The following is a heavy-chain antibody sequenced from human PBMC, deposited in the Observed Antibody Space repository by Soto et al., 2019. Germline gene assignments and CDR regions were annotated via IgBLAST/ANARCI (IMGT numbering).Heavy chain of an antibody. J-gene: IGHJ4*02. CDR1: GGTFSNYA. CDR2: IIPIFGTT. CDR3: ARVSSSWYKDYFDY. Sequence: GASVKVSCKASGGTFSNYASSWVRQAPGQGLEWMGGIIPIFGTTNYAQRFQGRVTITADESTSTAYMELSSLRSEDTAVYYCARVSSSWYKDYFDYWGQGTLVTVSS. D-gene: IGHD6-13*01. V-gene: IGHV1-69*13.